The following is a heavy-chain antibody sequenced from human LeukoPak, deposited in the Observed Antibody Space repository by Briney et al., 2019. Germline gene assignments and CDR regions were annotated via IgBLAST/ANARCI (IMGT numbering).Heavy chain of an antibody. V-gene: IGHV3-7*01. CDR1: GFTFSTYW. J-gene: IGHJ1*01. CDR2: IKPDGSDK. D-gene: IGHD2-2*01. Sequence: PGGSLRLSCEASGFTFSTYWMSWVRQAPGKGPECEANIKPDGSDKYYVDSMKGRFTISRDNAKNSLYLQMNNLRAEDTAVYYCAREGFPPGVLHWGQGTLVTVSS. CDR3: AREGFPPGVLH.